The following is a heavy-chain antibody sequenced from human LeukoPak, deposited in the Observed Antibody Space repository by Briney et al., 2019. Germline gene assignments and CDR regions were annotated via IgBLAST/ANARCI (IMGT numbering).Heavy chain of an antibody. V-gene: IGHV3-48*01. CDR2: ISSSSSTI. J-gene: IGHJ4*02. CDR3: TTDLSPL. CDR1: GFTFSSYS. Sequence: GGSLRLSCVASGFTFSSYSMNWVRQAPGKGLQWVSYISSSSSTIYYADSVKGRFTISRDNAKNSLYLQMNSQRADDTAVYYCTTDLSPLWGQGTLVTVSS.